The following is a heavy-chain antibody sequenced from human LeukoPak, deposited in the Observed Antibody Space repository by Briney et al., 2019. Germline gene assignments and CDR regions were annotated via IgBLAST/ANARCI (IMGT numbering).Heavy chain of an antibody. Sequence: GESLKISCAASGFTFNMYTMYWVRQAPGKGLEWASSISSSTTYIYYADSVKGRFTISRDNVKNSLSLQMNSLRAEDTAVYYCARVDSYGGNPPDYWGQGTLVTVSS. J-gene: IGHJ4*02. CDR1: GFTFNMYT. D-gene: IGHD4-23*01. CDR3: ARVDSYGGNPPDY. CDR2: ISSSTTYI. V-gene: IGHV3-21*01.